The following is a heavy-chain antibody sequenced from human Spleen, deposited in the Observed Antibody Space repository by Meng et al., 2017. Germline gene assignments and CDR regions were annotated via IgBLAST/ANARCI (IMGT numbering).Heavy chain of an antibody. CDR2: IKPNSGGT. J-gene: IGHJ4*02. V-gene: IGHV1-2*02. Sequence: ASVKVSCKASGYTFTGYYMHWVRQAPGQGLEGMGWIKPNSGGTKYAQKFQGRVTMTRDTSISTAYMELSRLRSDDTAVYYCASVLFGSGSDEYAYWGQGTLVTVSS. D-gene: IGHD3-10*01. CDR1: GYTFTGYY. CDR3: ASVLFGSGSDEYAY.